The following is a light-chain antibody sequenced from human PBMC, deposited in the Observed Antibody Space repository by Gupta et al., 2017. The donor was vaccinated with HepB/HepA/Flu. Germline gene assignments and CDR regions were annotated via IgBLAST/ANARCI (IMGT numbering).Light chain of an antibody. Sequence: SYILTQPPSVSVAPRRTARITRGGNNIRSKTVHWYQQKPGQAPVWVIDLDRDRPSGIPGRVAGSNAGKKDTPTPIMVEAGKKTNDDGRVWANTTERVGFGGGTKLTVL. V-gene: IGLV3-21*04. CDR3: RVWANTTERVG. J-gene: IGLJ2*01. CDR1: NIRSKT. CDR2: LDR.